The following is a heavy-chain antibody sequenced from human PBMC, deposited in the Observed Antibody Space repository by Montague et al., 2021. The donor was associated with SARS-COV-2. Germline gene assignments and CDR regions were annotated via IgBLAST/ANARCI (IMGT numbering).Heavy chain of an antibody. CDR1: GFTFTHYW. Sequence: SLRLSCAASGFTFTHYWLSWLRQAPGKGPEWVANINQGGTEIHYXXSLHVLFTISRDNAKNSLYLQMNSLRAEDTAVYYCARRNYGGDKYYYYGMDVGGQWTTVTVSS. V-gene: IGHV3-7*01. CDR2: INQGGTEI. J-gene: IGHJ6*02. CDR3: ARRNYGGDKYYYYGMDV. D-gene: IGHD4-23*01.